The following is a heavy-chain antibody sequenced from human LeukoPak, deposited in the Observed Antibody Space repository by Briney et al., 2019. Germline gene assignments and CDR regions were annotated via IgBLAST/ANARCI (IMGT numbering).Heavy chain of an antibody. J-gene: IGHJ4*02. CDR1: GFTFSSYG. D-gene: IGHD3-22*01. Sequence: PGGSLRLSCAASGFTFSSYGMSWVRQAPGKGLEWVSAISGSGGSTYYADSVKGRFTISRDNSKNTLYLQMNSLRAEDTAVYYCAKRNYYDSSGYANFDYWGQGTLVTVSS. CDR3: AKRNYYDSSGYANFDY. V-gene: IGHV3-23*01. CDR2: ISGSGGST.